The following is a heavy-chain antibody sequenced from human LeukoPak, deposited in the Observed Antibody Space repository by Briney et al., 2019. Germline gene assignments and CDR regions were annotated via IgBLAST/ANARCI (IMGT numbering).Heavy chain of an antibody. CDR1: GFPFIAYY. CDR3: VTEEDGDVLTGWEST. V-gene: IGHV1-2*02. CDR2: MNPNSGDT. D-gene: IGHD3-9*01. Sequence: ASVKVSCKASGFPFIAYYIHWVRQAPGQGLVWMGWMNPNSGDTHYIQKFQGRVTMTRDTSISTAYMELSGLTSDDTAIYYCVTEEDGDVLTGWESTWGQGTLVTVSS. J-gene: IGHJ5*02.